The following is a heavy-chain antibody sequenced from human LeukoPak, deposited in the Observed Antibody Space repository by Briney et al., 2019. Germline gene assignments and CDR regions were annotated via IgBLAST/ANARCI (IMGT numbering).Heavy chain of an antibody. D-gene: IGHD3-22*01. Sequence: SGGSLRLSCAASGFTFSNAWMSWVRQAPGKGLEWVGRIKSKTDGGTTDYAAPVKGRFTISRDDSKNTLYQQMNSLKTEDTAVYYCTTDRYHYYDSSGYYYVVDYWGQGTLVTVSS. CDR2: IKSKTDGGTT. V-gene: IGHV3-15*01. J-gene: IGHJ4*02. CDR3: TTDRYHYYDSSGYYYVVDY. CDR1: GFTFSNAW.